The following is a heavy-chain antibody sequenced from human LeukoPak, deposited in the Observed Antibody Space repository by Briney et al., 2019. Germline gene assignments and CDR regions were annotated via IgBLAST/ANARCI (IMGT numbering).Heavy chain of an antibody. V-gene: IGHV4-31*03. CDR3: ARDTLRYFDL. J-gene: IGHJ2*01. Sequence: SQTLSLTCTVSGGSISSGGYYWGWIRQHPGKGLEWIGYIYYSGSTYYNPSLKSRVTISVDTSKNQFSLKLSSATAADTAVYYCARDTLRYFDLWGRGTLVTVSS. CDR2: IYYSGST. CDR1: GGSISSGGYY.